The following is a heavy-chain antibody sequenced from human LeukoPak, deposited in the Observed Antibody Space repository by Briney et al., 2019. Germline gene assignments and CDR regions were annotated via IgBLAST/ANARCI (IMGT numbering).Heavy chain of an antibody. CDR3: ARGPSSNWGDFDY. CDR2: INGGGSST. Sequence: PGGSLRLSCAASGFTFSSYWMHWVRQAPGKGLVWVSRINGGGSSTNYADSVKGRFTISRDNAKNTLSLQMNSLRGEHAAVYYCARGPSSNWGDFDYWGQGTLVIASS. D-gene: IGHD7-27*01. CDR1: GFTFSSYW. V-gene: IGHV3-74*01. J-gene: IGHJ4*02.